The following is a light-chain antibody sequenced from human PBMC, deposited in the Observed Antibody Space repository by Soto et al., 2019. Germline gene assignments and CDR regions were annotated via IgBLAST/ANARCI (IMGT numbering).Light chain of an antibody. Sequence: QSVLTQPPSVSGAPGQRVTISCTGSSSNIGAGHAVHWYQQLPGTAPKLLIHSNNNRPSGVPDRFTGSKSGYTASLTVSGLLAEDEADYFCCSYTVGDKVIFGGGTKLTVL. CDR3: CSYTVGDKVI. J-gene: IGLJ2*01. CDR1: SSNIGAGHA. CDR2: SNN. V-gene: IGLV1-40*01.